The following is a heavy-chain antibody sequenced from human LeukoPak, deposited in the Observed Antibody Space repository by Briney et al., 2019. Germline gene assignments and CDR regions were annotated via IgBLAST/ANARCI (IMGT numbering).Heavy chain of an antibody. J-gene: IGHJ6*02. Sequence: GGSLRLSCAASGFIFSTYGVYWVRQAPGKGLEWVAVIWSDGSNKYHADSVKGRFTISRDNSKNTLYLQMNSLRAEDTAVYYCARDASMGYYYGMDVWGLGTTVTVSS. CDR3: ARDASMGYYYGMDV. V-gene: IGHV3-33*01. CDR2: IWSDGSNK. CDR1: GFIFSTYG. D-gene: IGHD2/OR15-2a*01.